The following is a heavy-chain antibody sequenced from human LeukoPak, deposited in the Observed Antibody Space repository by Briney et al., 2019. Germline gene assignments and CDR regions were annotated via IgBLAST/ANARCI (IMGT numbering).Heavy chain of an antibody. Sequence: TAGGSLRLSCAASGFTFSSYNMNWVRQAPGKGLEWVSSISSSSGYIYYADSVMGRFTISRDNAKNSLYLQMNSLRAEDTAVYYCARDRAYRSRDAFNIWGQGTMVTVSS. CDR1: GFTFSSYN. CDR2: ISSSSGYI. V-gene: IGHV3-21*01. D-gene: IGHD1-14*01. J-gene: IGHJ3*02. CDR3: ARDRAYRSRDAFNI.